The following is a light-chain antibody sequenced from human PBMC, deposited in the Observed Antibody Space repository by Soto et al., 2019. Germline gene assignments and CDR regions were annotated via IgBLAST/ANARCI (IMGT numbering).Light chain of an antibody. Sequence: IQMTQFPSSLSASVGDRVTITCRAGQTVIRYLNWYQQKPGRAANLLIYAVSNLQSGLPSRFSGSEHGTEFTLTLSELSPEEFETYYHQRVYSTLFSVGPGTKVAI. CDR1: QTVIRY. V-gene: IGKV1-39*01. CDR2: AVS. CDR3: QRVYSTLFS. J-gene: IGKJ3*01.